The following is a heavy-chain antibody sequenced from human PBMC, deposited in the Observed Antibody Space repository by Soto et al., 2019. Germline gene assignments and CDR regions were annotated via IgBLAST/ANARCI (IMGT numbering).Heavy chain of an antibody. CDR2: INSDGRKT. J-gene: IGHJ3*02. V-gene: IGHV3-74*01. CDR1: GFTFNRFW. Sequence: EVQLVESGGGLVQPGGSLRLSCAASGFTFNRFWMYWVRQAPGKGLVWVSRINSDGRKTIYADSVKGRFTIPRDNAKNPLRLPITSPRAEDQAVYSCLRARGDPDGFDKSGQGRMVTVSS. CDR3: LRARGDPDGFDK. D-gene: IGHD4-17*01.